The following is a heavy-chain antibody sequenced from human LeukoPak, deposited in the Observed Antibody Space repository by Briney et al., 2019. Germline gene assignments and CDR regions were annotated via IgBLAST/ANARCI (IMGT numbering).Heavy chain of an antibody. CDR3: ARRIYYYGSGSYYYYSDS. V-gene: IGHV4-59*01. J-gene: IGHJ4*02. CDR1: GGSISSYY. Sequence: PSETLSLTCTVSGGSISSYYWSWIRQPPGKGLEWIGYIYYSGSTNYNPSLKSRVTISVDTSKNQFSLKLSSVTAADTAVYYCARRIYYYGSGSYYYYSDSWGQGTLVTVSS. CDR2: IYYSGST. D-gene: IGHD3-10*01.